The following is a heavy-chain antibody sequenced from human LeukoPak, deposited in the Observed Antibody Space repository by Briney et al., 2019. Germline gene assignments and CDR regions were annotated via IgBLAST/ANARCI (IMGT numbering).Heavy chain of an antibody. CDR3: AKNSWEAAAGVYEAFDT. CDR2: ISYDGSDE. Sequence: GGSLRLSCAASGFTFSTYGVHWVRQAPGKGLEWVATISYDGSDEYFADSVKGRFTISRDNSKNTLYLKMNSLRAEDTAIYYCAKNSWEAAAGVYEAFDTWGQGTMVTVSS. V-gene: IGHV3-30*18. D-gene: IGHD6-13*01. CDR1: GFTFSTYG. J-gene: IGHJ3*02.